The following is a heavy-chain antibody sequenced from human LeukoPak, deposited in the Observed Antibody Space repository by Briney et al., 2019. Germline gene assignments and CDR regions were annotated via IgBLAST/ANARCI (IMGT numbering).Heavy chain of an antibody. J-gene: IGHJ3*02. CDR3: AAVNSGSNFDGFDI. V-gene: IGHV1-58*02. CDR1: GFTFANSA. Sequence: ASVKVSCKASGFTFANSAMQWVRQARGQPLEWIGWIVVGSGNTNHAQKFQERVTITRDMSTSTAYMELSSLRSEDTAVYYCAAVNSGSNFDGFDIWGQGTMVTVSS. CDR2: IVVGSGNT. D-gene: IGHD1-26*01.